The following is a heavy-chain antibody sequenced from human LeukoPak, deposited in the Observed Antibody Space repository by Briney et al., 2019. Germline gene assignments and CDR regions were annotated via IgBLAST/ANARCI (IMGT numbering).Heavy chain of an antibody. J-gene: IGHJ4*02. Sequence: GGSLRLSCAASGFTFSSYSMNWVRQAPGKGLEWVSAISGSGGSTYYADSVKGRFTISRDNSKNTLYLQLNSLRAEDTAVYYCAKKSGGDCHDYWGQGTLVTVSS. V-gene: IGHV3-23*01. CDR1: GFTFSSYS. CDR3: AKKSGGDCHDY. CDR2: ISGSGGST. D-gene: IGHD2-21*02.